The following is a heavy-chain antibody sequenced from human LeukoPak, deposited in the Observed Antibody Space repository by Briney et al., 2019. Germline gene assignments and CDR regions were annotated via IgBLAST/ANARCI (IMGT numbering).Heavy chain of an antibody. J-gene: IGHJ3*02. CDR1: GFTFNIYG. CDR3: AKEIDTLGTNAFDI. D-gene: IGHD2-15*01. V-gene: IGHV3-30*18. Sequence: GGSLRLSCAASGFTFNIYGMHWVRQAPGKGLEWVAGISYDEMYQYYADSVKGRFTISRDNSKNTLFLQMDSLRTEDTAFYYCAKEIDTLGTNAFDIWGQGTMVTVSS. CDR2: ISYDEMYQ.